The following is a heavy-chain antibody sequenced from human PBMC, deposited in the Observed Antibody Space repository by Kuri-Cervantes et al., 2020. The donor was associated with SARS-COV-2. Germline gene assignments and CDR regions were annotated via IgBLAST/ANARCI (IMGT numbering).Heavy chain of an antibody. CDR3: AKLTRREDYNPFDF. CDR1: GFTFSSYG. Sequence: GESLKISCAASGFTFSSYGMHWVRQAPGKGLEWVAVIWYDGSNKYYADSVKGRFTISRDNSKNTLYLQMNSLRVDDTAVYYCAKLTRREDYNPFDFWGQGTLVTVSS. V-gene: IGHV3-30*02. CDR2: IWYDGSNK. D-gene: IGHD4-11*01. J-gene: IGHJ4*02.